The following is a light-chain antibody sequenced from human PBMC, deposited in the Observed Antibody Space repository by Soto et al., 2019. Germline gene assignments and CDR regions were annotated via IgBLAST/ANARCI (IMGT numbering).Light chain of an antibody. CDR2: KAS. J-gene: IGKJ4*01. Sequence: DIQMTQSPSTLSASVGDRVTITCRASQSISSWLAWYQQKPGKPPKLLIHKASNLESGVPSRFSGSGYGTDFTLTISSLQPEDFATYYCQQLYSHPLTFGGGTKVDIK. CDR3: QQLYSHPLT. V-gene: IGKV1-5*03. CDR1: QSISSW.